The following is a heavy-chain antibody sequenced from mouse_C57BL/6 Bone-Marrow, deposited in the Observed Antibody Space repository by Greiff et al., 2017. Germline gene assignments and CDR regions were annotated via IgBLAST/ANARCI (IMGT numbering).Heavy chain of an antibody. CDR1: GFTFTDYY. V-gene: IGHV7-3*01. Sequence: EVQLVESGGGLVQPGGSLSLSCAASGFTFTDYYMSWVRQPPGKALEWLGFIRNKANGYTTEYSASVKGRFTISRDNSQSILYLQMNALRAEDSATYYCASGGPTMITHWYVDVWGTGTTVTVSS. CDR2: IRNKANGYTT. J-gene: IGHJ1*03. D-gene: IGHD2-4*01. CDR3: ASGGPTMITHWYVDV.